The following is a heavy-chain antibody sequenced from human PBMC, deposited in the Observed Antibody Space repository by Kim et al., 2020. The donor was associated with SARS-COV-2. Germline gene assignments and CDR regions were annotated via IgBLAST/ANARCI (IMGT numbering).Heavy chain of an antibody. CDR2: ISYDGSNK. CDR3: ARESIAAPPRCFDY. J-gene: IGHJ4*02. V-gene: IGHV3-30-3*01. Sequence: GGSLRLSCAASGFTFSSYAMHWVRQAPGKGLEWVAVISYDGSNKYYADSVKGRFTISRDNSKNTLYLQMNSLRAEDTAVYYCARESIAAPPRCFDYWGQGTLVTVSS. D-gene: IGHD6-6*01. CDR1: GFTFSSYA.